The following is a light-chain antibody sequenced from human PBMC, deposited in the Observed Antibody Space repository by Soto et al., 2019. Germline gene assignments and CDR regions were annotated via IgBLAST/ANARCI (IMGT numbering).Light chain of an antibody. CDR3: HQSYSTPQT. Sequence: DIQMTQSPSSLSASVGDRVTITCRASQSISGFLHWYQHKPGQAPKLLIYAASTLQSGVPSQFTGSGSRTDFTLTISSLQPEDFATYYCHQSYSTPQTFGQGTQVQIK. CDR2: AAS. J-gene: IGKJ1*01. CDR1: QSISGF. V-gene: IGKV1-39*01.